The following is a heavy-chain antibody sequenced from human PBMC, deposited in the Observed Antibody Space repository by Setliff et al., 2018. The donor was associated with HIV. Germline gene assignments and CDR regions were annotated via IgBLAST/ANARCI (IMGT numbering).Heavy chain of an antibody. CDR2: IYYSGSS. D-gene: IGHD6-19*01. CDR3: ARRGYSSGYFDY. J-gene: IGHJ4*02. V-gene: IGHV4-39*01. CDR1: GGSISSGSYY. Sequence: SETLSLTCTASGGSISSGSYYWGWIRQPPGKGLEWIGNIYYSGSSYYNPSLKSRVTISVDTSKNQFSLKLSSVTAADTAVYYCARRGYSSGYFDYWGQGMLVTVSS.